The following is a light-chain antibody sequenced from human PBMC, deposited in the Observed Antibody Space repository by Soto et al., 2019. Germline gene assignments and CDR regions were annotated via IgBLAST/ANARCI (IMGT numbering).Light chain of an antibody. CDR3: QQSYSTLYT. CDR1: QSISSY. J-gene: IGKJ2*01. Sequence: DIQMPQSPSSLSASVGDRVTITCRASQSISSYLNWYQQKRGKAPKLLIYAASSLQSGVPSRFSGSASGTDFTLTISSLQPEDFATYYCQQSYSTLYTFGKGNNVEIK. V-gene: IGKV1-39*01. CDR2: AAS.